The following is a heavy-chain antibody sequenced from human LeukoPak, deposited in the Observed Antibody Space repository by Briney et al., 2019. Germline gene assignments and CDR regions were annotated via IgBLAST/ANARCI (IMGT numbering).Heavy chain of an antibody. J-gene: IGHJ4*02. CDR2: ISSGSRTI. CDR1: GFTFSSAD. CDR3: AKGFYYGSGSQRYLDY. D-gene: IGHD3-10*01. V-gene: IGHV3-48*01. Sequence: PGGSLRLSCAASGFTFSSADMNWVRQAPGKGLEWVSYISSGSRTIYYADSVKGRFTISRDNARNSLYLQMNSLRAEDTAVYYCAKGFYYGSGSQRYLDYWGQGTLVTVSS.